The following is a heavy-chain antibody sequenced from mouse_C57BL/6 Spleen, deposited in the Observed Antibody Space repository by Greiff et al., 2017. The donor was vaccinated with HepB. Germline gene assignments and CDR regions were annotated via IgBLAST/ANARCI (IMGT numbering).Heavy chain of an antibody. Sequence: EVQVVESGPGLVKPSQSLSLTCSVTGYSITSGYYWNWIRQFPGNKLEWMGYISYDGSNNYNPSLKNRISITRDTSKNQFFLKLNSVTTEDTATYYCARRVTTPHWYFDVWGTGTTVTVSS. J-gene: IGHJ1*03. CDR3: ARRVTTPHWYFDV. CDR2: ISYDGSN. CDR1: GYSITSGYY. V-gene: IGHV3-6*01. D-gene: IGHD2-3*01.